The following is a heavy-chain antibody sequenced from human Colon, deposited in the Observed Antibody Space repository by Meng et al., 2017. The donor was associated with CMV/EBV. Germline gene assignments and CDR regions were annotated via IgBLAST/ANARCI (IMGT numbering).Heavy chain of an antibody. CDR3: ARDHYDFWSGYYYYYYGMDV. D-gene: IGHD3-3*01. CDR2: ISYDGSNK. CDR1: GFTFSSYA. V-gene: IGHV3-30-3*01. Sequence: GESLKISCAASGFTFSSYAMHWVRQAPGKGLEWVTAISYDGSNKYYADSVKGRFTISRDNSKNTLYLQMNSLRAEDTAVYYCARDHYDFWSGYYYYYYGMDVWGQGTTVTVSS. J-gene: IGHJ6*02.